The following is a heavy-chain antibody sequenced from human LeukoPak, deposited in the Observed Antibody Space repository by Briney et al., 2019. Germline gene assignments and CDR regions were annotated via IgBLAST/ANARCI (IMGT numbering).Heavy chain of an antibody. D-gene: IGHD3-10*01. J-gene: IGHJ4*02. Sequence: KTGGSLRLSCVASGFTFSSYSMNWVRQAPGKGLEWVSSISSSSSYIYYADSVKGRFTISRDNAKNSLYLQMNSLRAEDTAVYYCASHPASSWFGELGNYYFDYWGQGTLVTVSS. CDR3: ASHPASSWFGELGNYYFDY. CDR2: ISSSSSYI. CDR1: GFTFSSYS. V-gene: IGHV3-21*01.